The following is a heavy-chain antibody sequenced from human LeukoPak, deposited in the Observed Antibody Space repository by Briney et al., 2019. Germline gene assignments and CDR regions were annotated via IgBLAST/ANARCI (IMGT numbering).Heavy chain of an antibody. J-gene: IGHJ1*01. V-gene: IGHV3-30*02. CDR2: IRYDGSNK. Sequence: PGGSLRLSCAASGFAFNTYGMHWVRQAPGKGLEWVAFIRYDGSNKYYADSVKGRFTISRDNSKNTLYLQMNSLRAEDTAVYYCAKSDCSSTSCFYFQHWGQGTLVTVSS. D-gene: IGHD2-2*01. CDR1: GFAFNTYG. CDR3: AKSDCSSTSCFYFQH.